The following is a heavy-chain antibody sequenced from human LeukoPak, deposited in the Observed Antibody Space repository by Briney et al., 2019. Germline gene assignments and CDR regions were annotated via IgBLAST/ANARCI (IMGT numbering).Heavy chain of an antibody. J-gene: IGHJ6*02. CDR1: GGTFSSYA. V-gene: IGHV1-69*04. D-gene: IGHD5-12*01. CDR3: ARQILKVATSSYYYYYYGMDV. Sequence: SVKVSCKASGGTFSSYAISWVRQAPGQGLEWMGRIIPILGIANYAQKFQGRVTITADKSTSTAYMELSSLRSEDTAVYYCARQILKVATSSYYYYYYGMDVWGQGTTVTVSS. CDR2: IIPILGIA.